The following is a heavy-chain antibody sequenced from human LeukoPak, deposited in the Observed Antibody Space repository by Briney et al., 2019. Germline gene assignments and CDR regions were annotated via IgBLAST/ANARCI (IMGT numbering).Heavy chain of an antibody. D-gene: IGHD5-18*01. CDR1: GGTFSSYA. V-gene: IGHV1-69*13. J-gene: IGHJ4*02. CDR3: ARVRRKYSYVGYFDY. CDR2: IIPIFGTA. Sequence: ASVKVSCKASGGTFSSYAISWVRQAPGQGLEWMGGIIPIFGTANYAQKFQGRVTITADESTSTAYMELSSLRSEDTAVYYCARVRRKYSYVGYFDYWGQGTLVTVSS.